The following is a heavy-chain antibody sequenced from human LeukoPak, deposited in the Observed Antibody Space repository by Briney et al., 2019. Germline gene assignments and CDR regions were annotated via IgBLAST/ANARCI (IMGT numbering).Heavy chain of an antibody. J-gene: IGHJ5*02. D-gene: IGHD3-10*01. CDR1: GGSFSGYY. CDR2: INHCGST. V-gene: IGHV4-34*01. CDR3: ARGKRKLTMVRVVPSWFDP. Sequence: PSETLSLTCALYGGSFSGYYWSWIRQPPGTGLEWIGEINHCGSTNYNPSLKSRVTISVDTSENQFSLKLSSVTAADTAVYYCARGKRKLTMVRVVPSWFDPWGQGTLVTVSS.